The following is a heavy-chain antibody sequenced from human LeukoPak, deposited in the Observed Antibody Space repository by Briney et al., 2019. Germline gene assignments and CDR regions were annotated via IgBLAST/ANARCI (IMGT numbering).Heavy chain of an antibody. CDR1: GFTFSSYS. D-gene: IGHD6-13*01. J-gene: IGHJ4*02. CDR2: ISSTTSYI. Sequence: GGSLRLSCAASGFTFSSYSMNWVRQAPGKGLEWVSSISSTTSYIYYADSVKGRFTISRDNAKNSLYLQMNSLRAEDTAVYYCARGSTYSPPRSCDYWGQGTLVTVSS. V-gene: IGHV3-21*01. CDR3: ARGSTYSPPRSCDY.